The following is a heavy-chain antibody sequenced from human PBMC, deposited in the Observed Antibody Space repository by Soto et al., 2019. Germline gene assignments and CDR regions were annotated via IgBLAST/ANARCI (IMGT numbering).Heavy chain of an antibody. D-gene: IGHD6-19*01. CDR2: IKSKTDGGTT. CDR3: TTEEGQWLVFDY. CDR1: GFTFSNAW. J-gene: IGHJ4*02. V-gene: IGHV3-15*01. Sequence: PRLSCAASGFTFSNAWMSWVRQAPGKGLEWVGRIKSKTDGGTTDYAAPVKGRFTISRDDSKNTLYLQMNSLKTEDTAVYYCTTEEGQWLVFDYWGQGTLVTVYS.